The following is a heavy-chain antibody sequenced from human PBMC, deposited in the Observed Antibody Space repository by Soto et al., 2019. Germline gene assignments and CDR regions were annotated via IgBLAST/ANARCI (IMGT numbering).Heavy chain of an antibody. CDR2: IKTKADGGTI. V-gene: IGHV3-15*07. Sequence: EMQLVESGGGLVKPGGSLRLSCAASDFTFTDAYMNWVRQAPGKGLEWVGRIKTKADGGTIDYATPVKGRFTISRDDSKDTLYLQMNSLQTEDTAVYYCAHAPGRRGYYGMYVWGQGTTVTVSS. CDR1: DFTFTDAY. CDR3: AHAPGRRGYYGMYV. D-gene: IGHD3-10*01. J-gene: IGHJ6*02.